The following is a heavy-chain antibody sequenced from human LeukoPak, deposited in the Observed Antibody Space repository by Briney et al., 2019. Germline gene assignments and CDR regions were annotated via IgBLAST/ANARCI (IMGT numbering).Heavy chain of an antibody. Sequence: GGSLRLSRAASGFSFSTYDLQWVRQVAGKGLEWVSAIGIAGDTHYQGSVKGRFTISRDNAKNCVYLEMNNLSAGDTAVYYCARDPSGYGMDVWGQGTTVIVSS. CDR1: GFSFSTYD. J-gene: IGHJ6*02. CDR2: IGIAGDT. V-gene: IGHV3-13*01. CDR3: ARDPSGYGMDV.